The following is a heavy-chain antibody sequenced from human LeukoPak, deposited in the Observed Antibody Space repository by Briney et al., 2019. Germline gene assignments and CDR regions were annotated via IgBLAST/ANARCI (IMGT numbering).Heavy chain of an antibody. CDR3: ARVDSDLRFLEWLLFRGAFDI. V-gene: IGHV1-18*01. CDR1: GYTFTSYG. Sequence: GASVKVSCKASGYTFTSYGISWVRQAPGQGLEWMGWISAYNGNTNYAQKLQGRVTMTTDTSTSTAYMELRSLRSDDTAVYYCARVDSDLRFLEWLLFRGAFDIWGQGTMVTVSS. CDR2: ISAYNGNT. J-gene: IGHJ3*02. D-gene: IGHD3-3*01.